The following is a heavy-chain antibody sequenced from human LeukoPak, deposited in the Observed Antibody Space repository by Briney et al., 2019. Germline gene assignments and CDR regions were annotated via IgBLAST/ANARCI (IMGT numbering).Heavy chain of an antibody. CDR3: ARDSYSSGWYSYFDY. V-gene: IGHV3-33*01. CDR2: IWYDGSNK. J-gene: IGHJ4*02. CDR1: GFTFSSYG. Sequence: PGRSLRLSCAASGFTFSSYGMHWVRQAPGKGLEWVAVIWYDGSNKYYADSVKGRFTISRDNSKNTLYLQMNSLRAEDTAVYYCARDSYSSGWYSYFDYWGQGTLVTVSS. D-gene: IGHD6-19*01.